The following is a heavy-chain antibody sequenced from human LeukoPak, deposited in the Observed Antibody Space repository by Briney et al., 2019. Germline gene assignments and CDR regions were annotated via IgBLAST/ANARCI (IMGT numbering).Heavy chain of an antibody. J-gene: IGHJ4*02. Sequence: SETLSLTCTISGGSVSDYYWSWIRQAPGKGLEWIGYIYHSGSTSYSPSLKSRVTISADTSKNKFSLKLSSVTASDTAVYYCATPTLGNEYWGQGNLVTVFS. CDR1: GGSVSDYY. D-gene: IGHD7-27*01. V-gene: IGHV4-59*02. CDR2: IYHSGST. CDR3: ATPTLGNEY.